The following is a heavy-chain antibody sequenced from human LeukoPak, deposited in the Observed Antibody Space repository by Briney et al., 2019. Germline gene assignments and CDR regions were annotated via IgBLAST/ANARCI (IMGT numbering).Heavy chain of an antibody. Sequence: PSETLSLTCTVSGGSISSYYWSWIRQPPGKGLEWIGYIYYSGSTNYNPSLKSRVTISVDASKNQFSLKLSSVTAADTAVYYCARLTPYYDFWSGYWGNASARDYYYGMDVWGQGTTVTVSS. D-gene: IGHD3-3*01. CDR3: ARLTPYYDFWSGYWGNASARDYYYGMDV. J-gene: IGHJ6*02. CDR1: GGSISSYY. V-gene: IGHV4-59*08. CDR2: IYYSGST.